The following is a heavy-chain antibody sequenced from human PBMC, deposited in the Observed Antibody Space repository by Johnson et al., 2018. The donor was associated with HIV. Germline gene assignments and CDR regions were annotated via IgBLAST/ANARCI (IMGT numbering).Heavy chain of an antibody. CDR2: ISWNSDDI. J-gene: IGHJ3*02. CDR1: GFTFEDYA. D-gene: IGHD3-22*01. Sequence: VQLVESGGALVQPGRSLRLSCVASGFTFEDYAMYWVRQAPGKGLEWVSGISWNSDDIDYADSVKGRFTISRDNAKNSLYLQMNTLRPEDTALYYCAKDLVVIKGRYAFHIWGQGTMVTVS. V-gene: IGHV3-9*01. CDR3: AKDLVVIKGRYAFHI.